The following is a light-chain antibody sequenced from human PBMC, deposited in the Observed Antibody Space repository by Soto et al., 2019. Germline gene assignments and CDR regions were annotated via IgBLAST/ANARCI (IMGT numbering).Light chain of an antibody. CDR1: SSDVGSYNL. J-gene: IGLJ1*01. CDR2: EGS. Sequence: QSALTQPASVSVSPGQSITISCTGTSSDVGSYNLVSWYQQHPGKAPKLMIYEGSKRPSGVSNRFSGSKSVNTASLTISGLQAEDEADYYCSSYASSTTPYVFGTGTKVTVL. V-gene: IGLV2-14*02. CDR3: SSYASSTTPYV.